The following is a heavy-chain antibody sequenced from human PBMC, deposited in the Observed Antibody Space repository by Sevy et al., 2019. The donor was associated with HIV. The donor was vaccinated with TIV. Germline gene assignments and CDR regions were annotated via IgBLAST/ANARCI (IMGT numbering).Heavy chain of an antibody. CDR1: GFTFSYAW. CDR2: IKSRPDGGTT. CDR3: STDPIIVLLVTDGMDV. D-gene: IGHD2-8*01. Sequence: GGSLRLSCVASGFTFSYAWMSWVRQAPGKGLEWVGRIKSRPDGGTTDYAAPVTGRFTISRDDSKNTLYLQMNSLKTEDTGVYYCSTDPIIVLLVTDGMDVWGQGTTVTVSS. V-gene: IGHV3-15*01. J-gene: IGHJ6*02.